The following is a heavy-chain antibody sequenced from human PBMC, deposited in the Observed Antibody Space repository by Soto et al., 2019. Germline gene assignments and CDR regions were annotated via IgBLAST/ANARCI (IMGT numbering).Heavy chain of an antibody. J-gene: IGHJ6*02. CDR3: ALTSYDFWSGYYFYYGMDV. Sequence: EVQLLESGGGLVQPGGSLRLSCAASGFTFSSYAMSWVRQAPGKGLEWVSAISGSGGSTYYADSVKGRFTISRDNSKNTLYLQMNSLRADDTAVYYCALTSYDFWSGYYFYYGMDVWGQGTTVTVSS. CDR1: GFTFSSYA. CDR2: ISGSGGST. D-gene: IGHD3-3*01. V-gene: IGHV3-23*01.